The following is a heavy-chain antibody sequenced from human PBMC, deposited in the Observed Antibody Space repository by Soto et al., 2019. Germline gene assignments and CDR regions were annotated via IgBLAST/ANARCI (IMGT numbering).Heavy chain of an antibody. D-gene: IGHD3-16*01. CDR3: AGDPYRYASTFHY. V-gene: IGHV3-11*01. CDR2: ISSSGSTM. J-gene: IGHJ4*02. Sequence: QVQLVESGGGLVKPGGSLRLSCAASGFTFSDYYMSWIRQAPGKGLEWVSYISSSGSTMYYADSVKGRFTISRDNTKNSLYLQMNSLRAEDTAVYYCAGDPYRYASTFHYFGQGTLVXXX. CDR1: GFTFSDYY.